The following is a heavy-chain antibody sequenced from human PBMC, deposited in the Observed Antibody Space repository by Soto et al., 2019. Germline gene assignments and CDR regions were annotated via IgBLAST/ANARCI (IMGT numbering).Heavy chain of an antibody. V-gene: IGHV4-34*01. Sequence: SETLSLTDAVYGGSFSAYYGRWIRQPPGKGPEWQGEINQSASSNYTPSRMRQGTISVDTSKNQFSLKLSSVTAADRAVYYCARGLYGGSSNSCSMPKNHGEGSYCPRVGFDTWGQGTLVSVSS. D-gene: IGHD2-2*01. CDR2: INQSASS. CDR1: GGSFSAYY. J-gene: IGHJ5*02. CDR3: ARGLYGGSSNSCSMPKNHGEGSYCPRVGFDT.